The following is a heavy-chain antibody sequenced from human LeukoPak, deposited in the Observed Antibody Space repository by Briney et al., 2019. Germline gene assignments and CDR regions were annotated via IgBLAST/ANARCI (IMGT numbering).Heavy chain of an antibody. Sequence: ASVKVSCKASGYTFSDYYIHWVRQGPGHGLEWMGWINPNSGGTDYAQRFQGRVTMTRETSNTTAYMELSRLRSDDTAVYYCARVNYRSGFFRNFYYYGMDVRGQGTTVTVSS. J-gene: IGHJ6*02. CDR1: GYTFSDYY. V-gene: IGHV1-2*02. CDR3: ARVNYRSGFFRNFYYYGMDV. D-gene: IGHD6-19*01. CDR2: INPNSGGT.